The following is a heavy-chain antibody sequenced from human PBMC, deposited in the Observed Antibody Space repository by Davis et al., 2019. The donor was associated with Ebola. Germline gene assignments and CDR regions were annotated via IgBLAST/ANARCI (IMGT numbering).Heavy chain of an antibody. CDR3: GRDVSGSYDY. Sequence: GESLKISCAASGFTFTSYAMAWLRQAPGRGLEWVSVISGTGGSTYYADSVKGRFTISRDNAKNSLYLQMDSLRAEDTAMYYCGRDVSGSYDYWGQGTLVTVSS. V-gene: IGHV3-23*01. CDR2: ISGTGGST. CDR1: GFTFTSYA. D-gene: IGHD1-26*01. J-gene: IGHJ4*02.